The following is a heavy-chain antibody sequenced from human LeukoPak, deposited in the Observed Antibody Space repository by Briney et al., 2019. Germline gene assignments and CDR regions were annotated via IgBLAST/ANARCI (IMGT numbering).Heavy chain of an antibody. V-gene: IGHV1-2*02. CDR2: INPNSGGT. J-gene: IGHJ3*02. D-gene: IGHD3-22*01. Sequence: AASVKVSCKASGYTFTGYYMHWVRQAPGQGLEWMGWINPNSGGTNYAQKFQGRVTMTRDTPISTAYMELSRLRSDDTAVYYCARDPYYYDSSGYHGTAFDIWGQGTMVTVSS. CDR1: GYTFTGYY. CDR3: ARDPYYYDSSGYHGTAFDI.